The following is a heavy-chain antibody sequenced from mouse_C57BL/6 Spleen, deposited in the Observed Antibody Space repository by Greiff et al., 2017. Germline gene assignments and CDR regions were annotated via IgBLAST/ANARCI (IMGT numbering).Heavy chain of an antibody. Sequence: VQLQQSGAELAKPGASVKLSCKASGYTFTSYWMHWVKQRPGQGLEWIGYINPSSGYTKYNQKFKDKDTLTADKSSSTAYMQLSSLTYEDSAVYYCARAEDYYGSSWFAYWGQGTLVTVSA. CDR3: ARAEDYYGSSWFAY. V-gene: IGHV1-7*01. J-gene: IGHJ3*01. CDR1: GYTFTSYW. CDR2: INPSSGYT. D-gene: IGHD1-1*01.